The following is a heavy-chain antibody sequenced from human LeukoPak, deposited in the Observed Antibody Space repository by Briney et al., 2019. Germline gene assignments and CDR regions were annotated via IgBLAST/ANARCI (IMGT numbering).Heavy chain of an antibody. Sequence: SETLSLTCSVSGYSISSYYWSWIRQPPGKGLEWIGYIYYSGSTNYNPSLKSRVTISVDTSKNQFSLKLSSVTAADTAVYYCARGKQVLDYWGQGTLVTVSS. CDR2: IYYSGST. D-gene: IGHD3-10*01. CDR3: ARGKQVLDY. CDR1: GYSISSYY. J-gene: IGHJ4*02. V-gene: IGHV4-59*01.